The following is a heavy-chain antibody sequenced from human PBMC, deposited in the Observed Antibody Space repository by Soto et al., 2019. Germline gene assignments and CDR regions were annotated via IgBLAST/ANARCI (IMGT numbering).Heavy chain of an antibody. CDR2: ISPYNGNT. V-gene: IGHV1-18*01. J-gene: IGHJ5*02. CDR3: ARGGLGHCSGGSCPPNWFDP. Sequence: QVQLVQSGVEVKKPGASVKVSCKASGYAYTNYGITWVRQAPGQGLEWMGWISPYNGNTDYAQKVQGRVTMTTDTSTTTAYMVLRSRRSDDTAVYYCARGGLGHCSGGSCPPNWFDPWGQGTLVTVSS. CDR1: GYAYTNYG. D-gene: IGHD2-15*01.